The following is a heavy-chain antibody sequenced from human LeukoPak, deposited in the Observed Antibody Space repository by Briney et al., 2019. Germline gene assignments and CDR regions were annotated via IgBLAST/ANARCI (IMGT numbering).Heavy chain of an antibody. CDR2: IYSSGST. Sequence: PSETLSLTCTVSGGSISTYYWSWIRQTPGKGLEWIGYIYSSGSTKLSPSLKSRVTISVDTSKNQFSLKLSSVTAADTAVYYCARYTDCSGSDCYTNWFGPWGQGTLVTVSS. CDR3: ARYTDCSGSDCYTNWFGP. V-gene: IGHV4-59*01. CDR1: GGSISTYY. D-gene: IGHD2-21*02. J-gene: IGHJ5*02.